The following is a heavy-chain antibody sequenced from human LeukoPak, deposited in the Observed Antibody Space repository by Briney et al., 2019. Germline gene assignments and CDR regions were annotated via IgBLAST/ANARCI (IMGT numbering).Heavy chain of an antibody. D-gene: IGHD6-19*01. CDR1: GFTFSSYA. CDR3: ARVAVPGTYDY. V-gene: IGHV3-23*01. Sequence: GGSLRLSCAASGFTFSSYAMSWVRQAPGKGLEWVSAISGSGGSTYYADSVKGRFTISRDNSKNTLYLQMGSLRAEDMAVYYCARVAVPGTYDYWGQGTLVTVSS. J-gene: IGHJ4*02. CDR2: ISGSGGST.